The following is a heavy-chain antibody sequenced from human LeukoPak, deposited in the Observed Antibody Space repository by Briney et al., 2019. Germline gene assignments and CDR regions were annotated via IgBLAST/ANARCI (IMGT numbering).Heavy chain of an antibody. CDR2: ISSSSSYI. V-gene: IGHV3-21*01. Sequence: GGSLRLSCAASGFTFSSYSMNWVRQAPGKGLEWVLSISSSSSYIYYADSVKGRFTISRDNAKNSLYLQMNSLRAEDTAVYYCARVPPGIAAADPVDYWGQGTLVTVSS. J-gene: IGHJ4*02. CDR1: GFTFSSYS. D-gene: IGHD6-13*01. CDR3: ARVPPGIAAADPVDY.